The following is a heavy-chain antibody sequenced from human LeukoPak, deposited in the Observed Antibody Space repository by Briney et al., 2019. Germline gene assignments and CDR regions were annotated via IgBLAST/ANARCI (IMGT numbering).Heavy chain of an antibody. CDR3: ARVQGDFWSGSEYFQH. V-gene: IGHV4-59*08. J-gene: IGHJ1*01. CDR2: IYYSGST. Sequence: SETLSLTCTVSGGSISSYYWSWIRQPPGKGLEWIGYIYYSGSTNYNPSLKSRVTISVDTSKNQFSLKLSSATAADTAVYYCARVQGDFWSGSEYFQHWGQGTLVTVSS. D-gene: IGHD3-3*01. CDR1: GGSISSYY.